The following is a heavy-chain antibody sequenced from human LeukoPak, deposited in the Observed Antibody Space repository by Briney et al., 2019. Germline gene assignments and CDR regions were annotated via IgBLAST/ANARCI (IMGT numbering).Heavy chain of an antibody. J-gene: IGHJ5*02. CDR3: AREGTYYCDSSGYYS. CDR2: IIPIFGTA. CDR1: GGTFSSYA. Sequence: SVKVSCKASGGTFSSYAISRVRQAPGQGLEWMGRIIPIFGTANYAQKFQGRVTITTDESTSTAYMELSSLRSEDTAVYYCAREGTYYCDSSGYYSWGQGTLVTVSS. V-gene: IGHV1-69*05. D-gene: IGHD3-22*01.